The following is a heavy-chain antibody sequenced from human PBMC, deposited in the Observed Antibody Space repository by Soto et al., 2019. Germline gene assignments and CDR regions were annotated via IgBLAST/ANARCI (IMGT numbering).Heavy chain of an antibody. V-gene: IGHV1-58*02. CDR2: IVVGSGNT. D-gene: IGHD3-3*01. CDR3: GWFRQPPGKGLEWIGNVFSTGRTSYNPSLQSRVTVSVDTSRNQIFLKVNSVTATDTALYYCATYLA. Sequence: GASVKVSCKASGFTFTSSAMQWVRQARGQRLEWIGWIVVGSGNTNYAQKFQERVTITRDMSTSTAYMELGSLRSEDTAVYSWGWFRQPPGKGLEWIGNVFSTGRTSYNPSLQSRVTVSVDTSRNQIFLKVNSVTATDTALYYCATYLAWGQGTLVTVSS. J-gene: IGHJ5*02. CDR1: GFTFTSSA.